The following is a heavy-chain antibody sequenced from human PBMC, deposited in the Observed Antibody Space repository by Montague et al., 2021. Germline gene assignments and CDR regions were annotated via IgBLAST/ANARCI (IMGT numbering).Heavy chain of an antibody. Sequence: QSGAEVKKPGESLKISCKGSGYDFISYWIGWVRQMPGEGLEWMGTIYPGGSETKYSPSFQGQVIMSVDKSMNTAYLQWNTLKASDTAMYYCARRPLFDLLTGKFHGAFDIWGQGTLVTVSP. CDR3: ARRPLFDLLTGKFHGAFDI. V-gene: IGHV5-51*01. J-gene: IGHJ3*02. D-gene: IGHD3-9*01. CDR2: IYPGGSET. CDR1: GYDFISYW.